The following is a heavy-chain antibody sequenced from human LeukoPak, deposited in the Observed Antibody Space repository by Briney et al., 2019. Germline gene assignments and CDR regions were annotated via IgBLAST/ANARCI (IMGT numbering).Heavy chain of an antibody. CDR1: GFTFSSYW. J-gene: IGHJ4*02. CDR3: ARAMTGENKYFDS. CDR2: ISYDGSNK. D-gene: IGHD1-26*01. V-gene: IGHV3-30-3*01. Sequence: GGSLRLSCAASGFTFSSYWMNWVRQAPGKGLEWVAVISYDGSNKNYADSVKGRFTISRDNSKNTLYLQMDSLRPEDTAVYYCARAMTGENKYFDSWGQGTLVTVSS.